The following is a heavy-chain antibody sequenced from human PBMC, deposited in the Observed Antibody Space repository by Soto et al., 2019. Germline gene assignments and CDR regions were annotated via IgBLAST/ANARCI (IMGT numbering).Heavy chain of an antibody. CDR1: GGTFSSYG. CDR2: ISAYNGNT. V-gene: IGHV1-18*01. D-gene: IGHD3-10*01. Sequence: GASVKVSCKASGGTFSSYGISWVRQAPGQGLEWMGWISAYNGNTNYAQKLQGRVTMTTDTSTSTAYMELRSLRSDGTAVYYCARVSYYYGSGSYPNGYYYYYGMDVWGQGTTVTVS. J-gene: IGHJ6*02. CDR3: ARVSYYYGSGSYPNGYYYYYGMDV.